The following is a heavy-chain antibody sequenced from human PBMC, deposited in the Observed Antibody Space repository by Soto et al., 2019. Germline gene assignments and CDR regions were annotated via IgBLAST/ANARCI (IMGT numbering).Heavy chain of an antibody. Sequence: QVQLQESGPGLVKPSGTLSLTCAVSGGSISSSNWWSWVRQPPGKGLEWIGEIYHSGSTNYNPSLKSRVTISVDKSKNQFSLKLSSVTAADTAVYYCARDSRGVAAASWYYYGMDVWGQGTTVTVSS. CDR3: ARDSRGVAAASWYYYGMDV. V-gene: IGHV4-4*02. CDR1: GGSISSSNW. D-gene: IGHD6-13*01. J-gene: IGHJ6*02. CDR2: IYHSGST.